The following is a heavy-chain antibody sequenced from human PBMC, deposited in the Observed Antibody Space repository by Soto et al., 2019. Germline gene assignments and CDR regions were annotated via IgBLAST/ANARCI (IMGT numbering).Heavy chain of an antibody. Sequence: QVQLVQSGAEVKTPGASVKVSCKASGYTFSNYGISWVRQGPGQGLEWMGWISGYNGNTHYEEKVQDRIKMTTDTSTSTTYLELRSLRSDDTAVYFCARDPGFGFGYSYAFAMDVWGQGTTVTVSS. J-gene: IGHJ6*02. CDR1: GYTFSNYG. CDR2: ISGYNGNT. D-gene: IGHD5-18*01. CDR3: ARDPGFGFGYSYAFAMDV. V-gene: IGHV1-18*01.